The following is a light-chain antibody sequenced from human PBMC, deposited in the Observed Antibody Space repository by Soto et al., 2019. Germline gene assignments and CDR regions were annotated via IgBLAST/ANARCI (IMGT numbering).Light chain of an antibody. CDR2: DAS. CDR3: QQYNNWAYT. V-gene: IGKV3-15*01. J-gene: IGKJ2*01. CDR1: QSVSSN. Sequence: EIVMTQSPATLSVSPGERASLSCRASQSVSSNLAWYMQKPGQAPRLLIYDASTRATGIPARFSGGGSGTEFALTISSLQSEDFAVYFCQQYNNWAYTFGQGTKV.